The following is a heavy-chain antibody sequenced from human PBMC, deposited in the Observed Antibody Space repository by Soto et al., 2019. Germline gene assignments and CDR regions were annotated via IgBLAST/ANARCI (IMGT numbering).Heavy chain of an antibody. CDR1: GFTFSGCS. V-gene: IGHV3-23*01. Sequence: PGGSLRLSCAASGFTFSGCSMTWVRQAPGKGREWVSAITGSGDRTYYADSVKGRFTISRDNSNNMVYLQMNSLRAEDSAVYYCAVAIFTAYDYWGQGTLITAPQ. D-gene: IGHD3-9*01. CDR2: ITGSGDRT. J-gene: IGHJ4*02. CDR3: AVAIFTAYDY.